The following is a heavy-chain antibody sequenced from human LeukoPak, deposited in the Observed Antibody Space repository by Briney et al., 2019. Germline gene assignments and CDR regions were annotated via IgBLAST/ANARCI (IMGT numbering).Heavy chain of an antibody. D-gene: IGHD6-19*01. CDR1: GGSFSGYY. CDR3: ARAAEQWLVRPICWFDP. Sequence: SETLSLTCAVYGGSFSGYYWSWIRQHPGKGLEWIGYIYYSGSTYYNPSLKSRVTISVDTSKNQFSLKLSSVTAADTAVYYCARAAEQWLVRPICWFDPWGQGTLVTVSS. J-gene: IGHJ5*02. CDR2: IYYSGST. V-gene: IGHV4-31*11.